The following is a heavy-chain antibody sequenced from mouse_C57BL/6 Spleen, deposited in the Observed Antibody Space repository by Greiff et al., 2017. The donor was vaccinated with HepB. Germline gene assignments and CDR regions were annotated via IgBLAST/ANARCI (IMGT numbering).Heavy chain of an antibody. Sequence: VKLVESGAELVRPGASVTLSCKASGYTFTDYEMHWVKQTPVHGLEWIGAIDPETGGTAYNQKFKGKAILTADKSSSTAYMELRSLTSEDSAVYYCTRREFDYWGQGTTLTVSS. CDR1: GYTFTDYE. CDR2: IDPETGGT. CDR3: TRREFDY. J-gene: IGHJ2*01. V-gene: IGHV1-15*01.